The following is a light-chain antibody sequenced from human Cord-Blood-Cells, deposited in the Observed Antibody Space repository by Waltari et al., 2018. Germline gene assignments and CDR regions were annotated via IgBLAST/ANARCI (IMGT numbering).Light chain of an antibody. CDR3: QQYNSYST. V-gene: IGKV1-5*03. Sequence: DIQMTQSPSTLSASVGDRVTITSRARQSISSWLAWYQQKPGKAPKLLIYKASSLESGVPSRFSGSGSGTEFTLTISSLQPDDFATYYCQQYNSYSTFGQGTKVEIK. CDR1: QSISSW. J-gene: IGKJ1*01. CDR2: KAS.